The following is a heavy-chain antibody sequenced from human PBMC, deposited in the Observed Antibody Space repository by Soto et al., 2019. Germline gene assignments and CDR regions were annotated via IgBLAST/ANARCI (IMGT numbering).Heavy chain of an antibody. CDR3: ARAQEELELRGAFDI. CDR2: IYYSGST. J-gene: IGHJ3*02. D-gene: IGHD1-7*01. Sequence: QVQLQELGPGLVKPSQTLSLTCTVSGGSISSGGYYWSWIRQHPGKGLEWIGYIYYSGSTYYNPSLKSRVTISVDTSKNQFSLKLSSVTAADTAVYYCARAQEELELRGAFDIWGQGTMVTVSS. V-gene: IGHV4-31*03. CDR1: GGSISSGGYY.